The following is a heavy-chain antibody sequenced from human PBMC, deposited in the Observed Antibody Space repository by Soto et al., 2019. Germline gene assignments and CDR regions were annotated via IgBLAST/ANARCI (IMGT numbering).Heavy chain of an antibody. J-gene: IGHJ5*02. V-gene: IGHV4-39*01. D-gene: IGHD2-2*01. Sequence: SETLSLTCTVSGGSISSSSYYWGWIRQPPGKGLEWIGSIYYSGSTYYNPSLKSRVTISVDTAKNQFSLKLSSVTAADTAVYYCARHLASRYCSSTSCVNWFDPWGQGTLVTVSS. CDR2: IYYSGST. CDR3: ARHLASRYCSSTSCVNWFDP. CDR1: GGSISSSSYY.